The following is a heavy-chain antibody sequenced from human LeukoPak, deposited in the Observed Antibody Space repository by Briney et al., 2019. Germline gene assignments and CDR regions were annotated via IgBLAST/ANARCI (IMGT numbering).Heavy chain of an antibody. J-gene: IGHJ4*02. CDR3: ARSRSLHDY. V-gene: IGHV3-7*01. Sequence: GGSLRLSCAASGFTFSSYSMNWVRQAPGKGLEWVANINQDGSEKYYVDSVKGRFTISRDNAKNSLYLQMNSLGTEDTALYYCARSRSLHDYWGQGTLVTVSS. CDR1: GFTFSSYS. CDR2: INQDGSEK.